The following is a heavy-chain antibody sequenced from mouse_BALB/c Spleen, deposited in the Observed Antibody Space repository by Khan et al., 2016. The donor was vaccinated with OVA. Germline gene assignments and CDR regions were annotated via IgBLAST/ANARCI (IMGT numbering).Heavy chain of an antibody. CDR1: GYTFTSYW. CDR2: INPSTDYT. Sequence: VQLQESGAELAKPGASVKMSCKASGYTFTSYWMHWVKQRPGQGLKWIGYINPSTDYTEYNQKFKDKATLTADKSSSTAYMQLPSLTSEDSAVSYCTNHGSSSAWFTYWGQGTLVTVSA. D-gene: IGHD1-1*01. J-gene: IGHJ3*01. V-gene: IGHV1-7*01. CDR3: TNHGSSSAWFTY.